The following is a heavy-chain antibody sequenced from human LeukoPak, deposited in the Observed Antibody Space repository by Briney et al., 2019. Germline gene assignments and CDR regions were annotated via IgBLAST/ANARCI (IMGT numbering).Heavy chain of an antibody. CDR1: GFTFSSYA. J-gene: IGHJ3*02. Sequence: GGSLRLSCAASGFTFSSYAMSWVRQAPGKGLEWVSAISGSGGSTYYADSVKGRFTISRDNSKNTLYLQMNSLRAEDTAVYYCAKDLMEVWFGELFETPGFDIWGQGTMVTVSS. V-gene: IGHV3-23*01. D-gene: IGHD3-10*01. CDR3: AKDLMEVWFGELFETPGFDI. CDR2: ISGSGGST.